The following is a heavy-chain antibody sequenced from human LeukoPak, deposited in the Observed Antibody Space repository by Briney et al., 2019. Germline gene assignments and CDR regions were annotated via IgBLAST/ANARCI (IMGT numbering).Heavy chain of an antibody. CDR2: IDSDGSST. Sequence: GGSLRLSCAASGFTFSSYWMHWVRQAPGKGLVWVSRIDSDGSSTSYADSVKGRFTISRDNAKNTLYLQMNSLRAEDTAVYYCARVVVALDAFDIWGQGTMVTVSS. CDR1: GFTFSSYW. J-gene: IGHJ3*02. D-gene: IGHD2-21*01. V-gene: IGHV3-74*01. CDR3: ARVVVALDAFDI.